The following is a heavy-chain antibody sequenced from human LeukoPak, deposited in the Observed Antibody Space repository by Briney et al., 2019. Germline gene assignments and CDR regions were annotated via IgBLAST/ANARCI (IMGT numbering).Heavy chain of an antibody. V-gene: IGHV3-30-3*01. CDR2: ISYDGSNK. Sequence: PGGSLRLSCAASGFTFSSYAMHWVRQAPGKGLEWVAVISYDGSNKYYADSVKGRFTISRDSSKNTLYLQMDSLRAEDTAVYYCARDSARGVNHYYYGMDVWGQGTTVTVSS. CDR1: GFTFSSYA. J-gene: IGHJ6*02. D-gene: IGHD3-10*01. CDR3: ARDSARGVNHYYYGMDV.